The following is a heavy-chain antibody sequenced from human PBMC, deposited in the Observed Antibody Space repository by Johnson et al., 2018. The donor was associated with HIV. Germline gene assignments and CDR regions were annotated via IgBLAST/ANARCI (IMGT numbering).Heavy chain of an antibody. D-gene: IGHD3-22*01. CDR2: ISFDGSNK. J-gene: IGHJ3*02. CDR3: AKPYYYDSSCRVGGAAFDI. CDR1: GFTFSHYA. Sequence: QVQLVESGGGVVQPGRSLRLSCAASGFTFSHYAMHWVRQAPGKGLEWVALISFDGSNKDYADSVRGRFTISRDNSKNTLYLQMNSLRAEDTAVYYCAKPYYYDSSCRVGGAAFDIWGQGTMVTVSS. V-gene: IGHV3-30-3*02.